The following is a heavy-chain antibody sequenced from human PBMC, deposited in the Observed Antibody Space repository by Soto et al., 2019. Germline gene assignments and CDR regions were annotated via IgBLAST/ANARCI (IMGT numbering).Heavy chain of an antibody. V-gene: IGHV3-74*01. D-gene: IGHD2-21*02. Sequence: PGESLKLSCAASGLTFSSYWMHWVRQAPGKGLVWVSRINTDGSVATYADSVKGRFTISRDNAENTLYLHMNSPRAEDTAVYYCVRGDKGGFDLWGQGTTVTVSS. CDR2: INTDGSVA. CDR1: GLTFSSYW. CDR3: VRGDKGGFDL. J-gene: IGHJ3*01.